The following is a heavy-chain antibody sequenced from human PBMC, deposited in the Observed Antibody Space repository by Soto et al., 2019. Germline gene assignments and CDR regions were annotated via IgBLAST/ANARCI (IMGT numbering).Heavy chain of an antibody. D-gene: IGHD3-22*01. CDR1: GFSLSTSGVG. Sequence: QITLKESGPTLVKPTQTLTLTCTFSGFSLSTSGVGVGWIRQPPGKALEWLALIYWDDDKRYSPSLKSRPTPPXAXSXXQVVLTMTTMDPVDTATYYCAHRRSTYYYDSTFDPWGQGTLVTVSS. V-gene: IGHV2-5*02. J-gene: IGHJ5*02. CDR2: IYWDDDK. CDR3: AHRRSTYYYDSTFDP.